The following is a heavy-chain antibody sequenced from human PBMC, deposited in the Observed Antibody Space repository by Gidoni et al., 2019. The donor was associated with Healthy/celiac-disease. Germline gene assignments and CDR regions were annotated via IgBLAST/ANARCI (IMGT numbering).Heavy chain of an antibody. CDR3: ARHGAGGEYDIWTGYLPLDY. D-gene: IGHD3-9*01. CDR1: GGSFSGYY. CDR2: LNHSGST. J-gene: IGHJ4*02. Sequence: QVQPQQWRAGLLKPSATLSLPCAVYGGSFSGYYCSWIRQHPVKGLEWIGELNHSGSTNYTPSLKSRVNISVDTSKNQFSLKLSSVTAADTAVYYCARHGAGGEYDIWTGYLPLDYWGQGTLVTVSS. V-gene: IGHV4-34*01.